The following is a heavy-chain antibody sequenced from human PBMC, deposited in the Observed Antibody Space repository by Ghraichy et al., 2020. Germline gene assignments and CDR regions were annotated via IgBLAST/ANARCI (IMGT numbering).Heavy chain of an antibody. J-gene: IGHJ4*02. D-gene: IGHD2-2*01. CDR3: TTEDCGSPNCPVDY. V-gene: IGHV3-30*02. Sequence: GGSLRLSCVGSGFSFSGFDMRWIRQAPGKGLEWVAFMWNDGSYKDYADSVKGRFTISRDNSKNTLYLQMSSLRVEDTGVYYCTTEDCGSPNCPVDYWCQGTPVTVS. CDR2: MWNDGSYK. CDR1: GFSFSGFD.